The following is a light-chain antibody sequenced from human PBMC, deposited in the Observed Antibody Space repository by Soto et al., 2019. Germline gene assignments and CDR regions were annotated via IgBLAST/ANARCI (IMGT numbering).Light chain of an antibody. V-gene: IGKV3-20*01. Sequence: EIVLTQSPGTLSLSPGERATLSCRASQTLSSSYLAWYQQKPGQAPRLLIYGASSRATGIPDRFSGSGSGTDFTLAISRLEPEDLAVYYCQQYLTSPWTFGQGAKVDVK. CDR3: QQYLTSPWT. J-gene: IGKJ1*01. CDR2: GAS. CDR1: QTLSSSY.